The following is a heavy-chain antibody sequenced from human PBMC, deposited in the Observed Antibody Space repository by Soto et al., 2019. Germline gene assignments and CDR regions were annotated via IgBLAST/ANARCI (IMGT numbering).Heavy chain of an antibody. V-gene: IGHV1-46*01. J-gene: IGHJ4*02. Sequence: ASVKVSCKASGYTFTSYYMHWVRQAPGQGLEWMGIINPSGGSTSYAQKFQGRVTMTGDTSTSTVYMELSSLRSEDTAVYYCARGYDFWSGYPPPYFDYWGQGTLVTVSS. CDR1: GYTFTSYY. CDR2: INPSGGST. CDR3: ARGYDFWSGYPPPYFDY. D-gene: IGHD3-3*01.